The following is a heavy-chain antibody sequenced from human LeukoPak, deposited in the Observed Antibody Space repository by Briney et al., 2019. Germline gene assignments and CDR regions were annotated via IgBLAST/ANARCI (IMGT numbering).Heavy chain of an antibody. D-gene: IGHD3-10*02. J-gene: IGHJ6*04. V-gene: IGHV3-23*01. CDR3: AELGITMIGGV. CDR1: GFTFTKNA. Sequence: GGSLRLSCAASGFTFTKNAMSWVRQAPGKGLEWVSIISGGAYSTYYADSVKGRFTISRDNAKNSLYLQMNSLRAEDTAVYYCAELGITMIGGVWGKGTTVTISS. CDR2: ISGGAYST.